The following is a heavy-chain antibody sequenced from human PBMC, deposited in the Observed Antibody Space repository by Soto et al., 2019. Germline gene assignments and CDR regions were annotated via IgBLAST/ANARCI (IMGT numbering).Heavy chain of an antibody. J-gene: IGHJ4*02. CDR2: ISSSSSTI. D-gene: IGHD2-2*01. Sequence: EVQLVESGGGLVQPGGSLRLSCAASGFTFSSYSMNWVRQAPGKGLEWVSYISSSSSTIYYADSVKGRFTISRDNAKNSLYLQMNSLRAEDTAVYYCARDWRDCSSTSCDAGIDYWGQGTLVTVSS. V-gene: IGHV3-48*01. CDR1: GFTFSSYS. CDR3: ARDWRDCSSTSCDAGIDY.